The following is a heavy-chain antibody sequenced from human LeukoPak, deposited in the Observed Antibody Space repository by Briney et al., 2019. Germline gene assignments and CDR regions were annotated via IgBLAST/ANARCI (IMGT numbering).Heavy chain of an antibody. CDR2: INPSGGST. V-gene: IGHV1-46*01. D-gene: IGHD3-3*01. CDR3: ARSFVFADFWSGFSMDV. J-gene: IGHJ6*03. Sequence: ASVKVSCKASGYTFTSYYMHWVRQAPGQGLEWMGIINPSGGSTSYAQKFQGRVTMTRDMSTSTVYMELSSLRSEDMAVYYCARSFVFADFWSGFSMDVWGKGTTVTVSS. CDR1: GYTFTSYY.